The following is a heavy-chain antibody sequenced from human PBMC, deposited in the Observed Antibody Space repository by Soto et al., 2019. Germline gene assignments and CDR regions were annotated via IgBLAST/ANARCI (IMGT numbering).Heavy chain of an antibody. J-gene: IGHJ4*02. CDR1: GCNFDNYG. V-gene: IGHV3-30*18. CDR3: EKDSVGGTFYTPLAF. D-gene: IGHD1-7*01. CDR2: ITYDGSFQ. Sequence: GSLRLTCQASGCNFDNYGMHGVRQAPGKGLEWVAVITYDGSFQYYADSVKGRFTISRDNSKNTLSLHLNNLKPEDTAVYHCEKDSVGGTFYTPLAFWGQGTLVTVYS.